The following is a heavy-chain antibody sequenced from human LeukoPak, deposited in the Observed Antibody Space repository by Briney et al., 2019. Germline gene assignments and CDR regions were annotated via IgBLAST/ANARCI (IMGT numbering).Heavy chain of an antibody. J-gene: IGHJ4*02. V-gene: IGHV3-30-3*01. Sequence: GGSLRLSCAASGFTFRSYAMHWVRQAPGKGLEWVAVISHDGSNKYYADSVKGRFTISRDNSKNTLDLQMNSLRAEDTAVYYCARPLGYCSSTSCYEWGYWGQGTLVTVSS. D-gene: IGHD2-2*01. CDR1: GFTFRSYA. CDR2: ISHDGSNK. CDR3: ARPLGYCSSTSCYEWGY.